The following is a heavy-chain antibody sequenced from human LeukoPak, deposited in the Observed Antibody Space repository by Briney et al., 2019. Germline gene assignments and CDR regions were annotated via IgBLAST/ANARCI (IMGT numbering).Heavy chain of an antibody. CDR2: IYSGGTT. CDR3: ARAYGGSYYDS. D-gene: IGHD1-26*01. Sequence: PGGSLRLSCAASEFTVSNNYLSWVRQAPGKGLEWVSLIYSGGTTFYADSVKGRFTISRDNSKNTLFLQMNSLRAEDTAMYYCARAYGGSYYDSWGQGTLVTVSS. CDR1: EFTVSNNY. J-gene: IGHJ5*01. V-gene: IGHV3-53*01.